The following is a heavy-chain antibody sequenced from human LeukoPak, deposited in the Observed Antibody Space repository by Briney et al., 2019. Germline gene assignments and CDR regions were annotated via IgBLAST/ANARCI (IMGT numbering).Heavy chain of an antibody. V-gene: IGHV3-30-3*01. Sequence: PGRSLRLSCAASGFTFSSYAMHWVRQAPGKGLEWVAVISYNGSNKYYADSVKGRFTISRDNSKNTLYLQMNSLRAEDTAACYCARAVAGTSFTNWGQGTLVTVSS. CDR2: ISYNGSNK. CDR1: GFTFSSYA. D-gene: IGHD6-19*01. J-gene: IGHJ4*02. CDR3: ARAVAGTSFTN.